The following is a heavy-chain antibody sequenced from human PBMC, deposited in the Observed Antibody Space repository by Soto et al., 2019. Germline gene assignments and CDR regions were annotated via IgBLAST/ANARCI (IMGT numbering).Heavy chain of an antibody. CDR2: ISHSGST. V-gene: IGHV4-4*02. J-gene: IGHJ3*02. CDR1: GGLINSNRGWNW. Sequence: SETLSLTCGVSGGLINSNRGWNWWTWVRQPPGKGLEWIGEISHSGSTNYNVSLESRVTISLDKSKNQFSLNLTSVTAAEAAVYHCARHGITGSYYDAFDIWGQGTMVTVSS. D-gene: IGHD1-26*01. CDR3: ARHGITGSYYDAFDI.